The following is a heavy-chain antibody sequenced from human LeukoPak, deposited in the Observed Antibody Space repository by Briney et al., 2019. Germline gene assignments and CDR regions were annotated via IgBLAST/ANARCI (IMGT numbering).Heavy chain of an antibody. CDR3: AGTTVTTYRFDY. CDR1: GFPFSSYA. V-gene: IGHV3-30-3*01. CDR2: ISYDGSNK. Sequence: GGSLRLSCAVSGFPFSSYAMHWVRQAPGKGLEWVAVISYDGSNKYYADSVKGRFTISGDNSKNTLYLQMNSLRAEDTAVYYCAGTTVTTYRFDYWGQGTLVTVSS. J-gene: IGHJ4*02. D-gene: IGHD4-17*01.